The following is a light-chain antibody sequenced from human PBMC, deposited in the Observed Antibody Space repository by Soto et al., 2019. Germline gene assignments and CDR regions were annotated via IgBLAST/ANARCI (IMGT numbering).Light chain of an antibody. CDR1: SSNIEAGYE. V-gene: IGLV1-40*01. Sequence: QSVLTQPPSVSEAPGQRVTISCTGSSSNIEAGYEAHWYRQVPGTAPKLLIYENNNRPSGVPDRFSGSKSGTSASLAITGLQAEDEAEYYCQSYDSSLSGYVFGTGTKVTVL. J-gene: IGLJ1*01. CDR2: ENN. CDR3: QSYDSSLSGYV.